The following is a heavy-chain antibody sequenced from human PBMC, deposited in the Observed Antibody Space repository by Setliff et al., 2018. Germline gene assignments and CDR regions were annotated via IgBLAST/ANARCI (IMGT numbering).Heavy chain of an antibody. D-gene: IGHD5-18*01. CDR2: SSGSGGST. CDR3: ARDRWKVMVNKGDDAFDL. Sequence: GSLRLSCAASGFTFSSYAMSWVRQAPGKGLEWVSASSGSGGSTYYADSVKGRFTISRDTSKNTLYLQMNSLRAEDTALYYCARDRWKVMVNKGDDAFDLWGKGTMVTVS. CDR1: GFTFSSYA. V-gene: IGHV3-23*01. J-gene: IGHJ3*01.